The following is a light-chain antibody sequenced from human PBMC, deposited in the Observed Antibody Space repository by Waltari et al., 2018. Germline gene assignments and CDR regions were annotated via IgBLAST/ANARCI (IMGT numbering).Light chain of an antibody. Sequence: EIVLTRSPATLSLSPGERATLSCRASQSLSNSLDWYQQKPGQAPRLLIYGASNRATGIPARFSGSGSGTDFTLTIGSLEPEDFAIYYCLQRSSWPLAFGGGTKVEIK. J-gene: IGKJ4*01. CDR3: LQRSSWPLA. V-gene: IGKV3-11*01. CDR2: GAS. CDR1: QSLSNS.